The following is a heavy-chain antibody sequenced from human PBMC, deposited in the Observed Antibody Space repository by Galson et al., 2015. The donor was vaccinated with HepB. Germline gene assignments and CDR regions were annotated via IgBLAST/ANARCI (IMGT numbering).Heavy chain of an antibody. CDR2: IRSKAYGGTT. V-gene: IGHV3-49*03. CDR3: TRATQWLAPPTFDY. Sequence: SLRLSCAASGFTFGDYAMSWFRQAPGKGLEWVGFIRSKAYGGTTEYAASVKGRFTISRDDSKSIAYLQMNSLKTEDTAVYYCTRATQWLAPPTFDYWGQGTLVTVSS. CDR1: GFTFGDYA. J-gene: IGHJ4*02. D-gene: IGHD6-19*01.